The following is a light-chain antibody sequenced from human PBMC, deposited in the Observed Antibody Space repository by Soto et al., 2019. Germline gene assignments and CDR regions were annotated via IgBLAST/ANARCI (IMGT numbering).Light chain of an antibody. Sequence: EIVMTQSPATLSVSPGDRATLSCRASQSVDNDLAWYQQKPGQPPRLLIYDASTRPTGIPASFRGSQSGKELTRTIDSLMSEDFAVYFCQQYNNWPLTFGGGTKGES. CDR2: DAS. J-gene: IGKJ4*01. V-gene: IGKV3D-15*01. CDR1: QSVDND. CDR3: QQYNNWPLT.